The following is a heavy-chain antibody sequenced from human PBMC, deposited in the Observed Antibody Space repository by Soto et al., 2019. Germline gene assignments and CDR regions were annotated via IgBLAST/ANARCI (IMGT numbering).Heavy chain of an antibody. CDR2: LSYGGIT. J-gene: IGHJ3*01. Sequence: VRLQESVQGLVRPSQTLSLICTVSGTSIRHDNFYWSFLRQRPGTGLEWLGYLSYGGITFYNPSLESHLYTCVDPSNNKFALNLTSVTGADTAFDYSARDLGGVLTGRGAVDVWRQGELGPVSS. D-gene: IGHD3-9*01. V-gene: IGHV4-31*01. CDR1: GTSIRHDNFY. CDR3: ARDLGGVLTGRGAVDV.